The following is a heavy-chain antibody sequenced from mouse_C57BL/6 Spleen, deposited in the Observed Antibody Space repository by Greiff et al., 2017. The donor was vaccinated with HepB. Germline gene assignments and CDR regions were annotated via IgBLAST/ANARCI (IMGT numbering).Heavy chain of an antibody. J-gene: IGHJ2*01. V-gene: IGHV1-61*01. CDR3: ARRGVVATDYFDY. Sequence: VKQRPGQGLEWIGNIYPSDSETHYNQKFKDKATLTVDKSSSTAYMQLSSLTSEDSAVYYCARRGVVATDYFDYWGQGTTLTVSS. D-gene: IGHD1-1*01. CDR2: IYPSDSET.